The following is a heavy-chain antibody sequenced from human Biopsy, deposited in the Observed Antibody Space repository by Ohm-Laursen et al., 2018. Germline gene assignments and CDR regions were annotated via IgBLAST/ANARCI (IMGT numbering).Heavy chain of an antibody. Sequence: SLRLSCAASGFTFSASAVHWVRQASGKGLEWVGRIRSKAKSYATAYAASVTGRFTISRDDSKNTTYLQMNSLKTEDTAVYYCTLEGAGFDNWGQGTLVPVSS. CDR1: GFTFSASA. V-gene: IGHV3-73*01. CDR2: IRSKAKSYAT. CDR3: TLEGAGFDN. J-gene: IGHJ4*02. D-gene: IGHD3-10*01.